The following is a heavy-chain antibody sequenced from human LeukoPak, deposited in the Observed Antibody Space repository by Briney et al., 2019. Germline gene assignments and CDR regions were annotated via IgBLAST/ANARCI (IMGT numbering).Heavy chain of an antibody. CDR3: ARARGGSAHYFDC. V-gene: IGHV3-48*04. CDR1: GFTFSSYG. D-gene: IGHD3-10*01. Sequence: GRSLRLSCAASGFTFSSYGMHWVRQAPGKGLEWVSNISSSGSTTYYADSVKGRFTISRDNAKNSLYLQMNSLRAEDTAVYYCARARGGSAHYFDCWGQGTLVTVSS. J-gene: IGHJ4*02. CDR2: ISSSGSTT.